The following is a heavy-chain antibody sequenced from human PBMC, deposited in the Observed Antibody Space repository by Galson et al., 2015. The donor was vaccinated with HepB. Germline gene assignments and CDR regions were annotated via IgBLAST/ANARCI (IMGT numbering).Heavy chain of an antibody. D-gene: IGHD4-17*01. CDR3: ARGGLAFGDYRYYYMDV. CDR2: IWYDGSNK. CDR1: GFTFSSYG. Sequence: SLRLSCAASGFTFSSYGMHWVRQAPGKGLEWVAVIWYDGSNKYYADSVKGRFTISRDNSKNTLYLQMNSLRAEDTAVYYCARGGLAFGDYRYYYMDVWGKGTTVTVSS. J-gene: IGHJ6*03. V-gene: IGHV3-33*01.